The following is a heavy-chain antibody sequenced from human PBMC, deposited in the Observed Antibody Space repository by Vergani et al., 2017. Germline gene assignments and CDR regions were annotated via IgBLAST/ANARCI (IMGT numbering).Heavy chain of an antibody. J-gene: IGHJ6*02. CDR2: IYSTGST. V-gene: IGHV4-59*13. CDR1: GGSFNTYY. Sequence: QVQLEESGPGLVKPSETLSLTCTVSGGSFNTYYWSWIRQSPGKGLEWIGYIYSTGSTNYNPSLNSRVTMSVDTSKNQFSLKWRCVTAADTALYFCSRVMYRDEASTGYRLEGMDIWGQGTTVTISS. D-gene: IGHD3-9*01. CDR3: SRVMYRDEASTGYRLEGMDI.